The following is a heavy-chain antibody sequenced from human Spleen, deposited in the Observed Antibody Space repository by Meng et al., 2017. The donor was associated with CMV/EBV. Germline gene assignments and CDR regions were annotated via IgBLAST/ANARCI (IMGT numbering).Heavy chain of an antibody. V-gene: IGHV3-30*03. J-gene: IGHJ4*02. CDR1: GFTFNTYT. CDR2: VSYDGRT. CDR3: ARGPHTTRWYPNPDY. D-gene: IGHD6-13*01. Sequence: QVHLVESGGGVVQPGSSLRLSCAASGFTFNTYTMHWVRQAPGKGLQWVASVSYDGRTKFGDSVEGRFTISRDISKNTLYLHMNSVRPEDTAVFYCARGPHTTRWYPNPDYWGQGTLVTVSS.